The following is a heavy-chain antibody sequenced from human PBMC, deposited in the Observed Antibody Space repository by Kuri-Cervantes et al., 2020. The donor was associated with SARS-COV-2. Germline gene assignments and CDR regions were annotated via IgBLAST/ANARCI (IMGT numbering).Heavy chain of an antibody. J-gene: IGHJ3*02. CDR2: IYYSGST. CDR3: ARVPQGVAGSAFDI. CDR1: GYSISSGYY. V-gene: IGHV4-38-2*01. D-gene: IGHD6-19*01. Sequence: SETLSLTCAVSGYSISSGYYWGWIRQPPGKGLEWIGYIYYSGSTNYNPSLKSRVTISVDTSKNQFSLKLSSVTAADTAVYYCARVPQGVAGSAFDIWGQGTMVTVSS.